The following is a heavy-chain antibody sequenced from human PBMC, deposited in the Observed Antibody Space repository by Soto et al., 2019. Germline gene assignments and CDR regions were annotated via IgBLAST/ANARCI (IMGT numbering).Heavy chain of an antibody. Sequence: QVQLVQSGAEVKKPGSSVKVSCKASGGTFSSYTISWVRQAPGQGLEWMGRIIPILGIANYAQKFQGRVTITADKSTSTAYMELSSLRSEDTAVYYCGYSGYEPADDKYFDYWGQGTLVTVSS. CDR1: GGTFSSYT. CDR2: IIPILGIA. J-gene: IGHJ4*02. D-gene: IGHD5-12*01. V-gene: IGHV1-69*02. CDR3: GYSGYEPADDKYFDY.